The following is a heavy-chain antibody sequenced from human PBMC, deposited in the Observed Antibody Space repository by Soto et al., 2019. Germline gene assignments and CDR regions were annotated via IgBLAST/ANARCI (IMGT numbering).Heavy chain of an antibody. V-gene: IGHV1-69*01. J-gene: IGHJ5*02. D-gene: IGHD3-22*01. Sequence: QVQLVQSGAEVRKPGSSVSVSCKASGGSFNRHTISWVRQAPGHGLEWMGGIIPIFGTANHAQKFQGRVTIIADESRRQVYIELSNLRSDDTAINCRERGWGYDSTDYYYASWGQGTLVIDSS. CDR3: ERGWGYDSTDYYYAS. CDR2: IIPIFGTA. CDR1: GGSFNRHT.